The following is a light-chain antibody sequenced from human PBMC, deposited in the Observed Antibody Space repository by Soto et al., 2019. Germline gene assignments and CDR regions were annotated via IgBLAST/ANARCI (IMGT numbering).Light chain of an antibody. CDR1: RSNIGSNP. CDR2: RDN. V-gene: IGLV1-44*01. Sequence: QSVLTQPPSASGTPGQRVTISCSGTRSNIGSNPVQWYLQLPGTAPKLLIYRDNERPSGVTDRCSGSKSGTSASLAISGLQAEDEADYHCATWADGLVGPVFGGGTKLTVL. J-gene: IGLJ3*02. CDR3: ATWADGLVGPV.